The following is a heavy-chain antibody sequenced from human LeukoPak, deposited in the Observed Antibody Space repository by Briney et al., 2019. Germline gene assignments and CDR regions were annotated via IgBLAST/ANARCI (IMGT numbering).Heavy chain of an antibody. Sequence: TGGSLRLSCAASGFTFSSYSMNWVSQAPGKGLEWVSSISSSSSYIYYADSVKGRFTISRDNAKNSLYLQMNSLRAEDTAVYYCARQAVRGAFDIWGQGTMVTVSS. CDR2: ISSSSSYI. CDR1: GFTFSSYS. CDR3: ARQAVRGAFDI. D-gene: IGHD3-10*02. J-gene: IGHJ3*02. V-gene: IGHV3-21*01.